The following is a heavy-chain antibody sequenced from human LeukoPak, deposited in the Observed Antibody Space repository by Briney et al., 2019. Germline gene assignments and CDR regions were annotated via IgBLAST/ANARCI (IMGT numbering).Heavy chain of an antibody. V-gene: IGHV3-53*05. D-gene: IGHD5/OR15-5a*01. CDR3: ARGKSVLDY. Sequence: GGSLRLSCAASGFXVSNSYMNWVRQAPGKGLEWVSLIYSGGGTYYADSVKGRFTISRDNSKNTLYLQMNSLRAEDTAVYYCARGKSVLDYWGQGTRVTV. J-gene: IGHJ4*02. CDR2: IYSGGGT. CDR1: GFXVSNSY.